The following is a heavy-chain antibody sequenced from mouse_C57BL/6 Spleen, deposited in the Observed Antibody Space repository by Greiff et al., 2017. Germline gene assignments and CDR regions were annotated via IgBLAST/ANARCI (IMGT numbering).Heavy chain of an antibody. CDR2: IYPGGGYT. J-gene: IGHJ4*01. D-gene: IGHD1-1*01. CDR3: ARGSSPYAMDY. Sequence: VQLQESGAELVRPGTSVKMSCKASGYTFTNYWIGWAKQRPGHGLEWIGDIYPGGGYTNYNEKFKGKATLTADKSSSTAYMQFSSLTSEDSAIYYCARGSSPYAMDYWGQGTSVTVSS. V-gene: IGHV1-63*01. CDR1: GYTFTNYW.